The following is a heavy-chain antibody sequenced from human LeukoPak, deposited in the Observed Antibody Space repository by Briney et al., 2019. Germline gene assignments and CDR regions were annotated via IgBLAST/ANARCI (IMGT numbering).Heavy chain of an antibody. V-gene: IGHV3-33*06. CDR2: IWYDGSKK. J-gene: IGHJ4*02. CDR3: AKSAAEVTAMTLDY. D-gene: IGHD2-21*02. CDR1: GFTFSNYG. Sequence: GGSLRLSCAASGFTFSNYGVHWVRQAPGKGLEWVAVIWYDGSKKYYADSVKGRFTISRDNSKNTVYLQMNSLRVEDTAVYFCAKSAAEVTAMTLDYWGQGTLVTVSS.